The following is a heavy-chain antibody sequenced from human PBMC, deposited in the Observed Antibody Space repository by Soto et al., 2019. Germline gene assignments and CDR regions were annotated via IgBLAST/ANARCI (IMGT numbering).Heavy chain of an antibody. CDR2: INTYNGHT. V-gene: IGHV1-18*01. D-gene: IGHD3-16*01. Sequence: QVQLVQSGAEVKNPGASVKVSCKASGYTFTRYGIGWARQAPGQGLEWMGWINTYNGHTNYAQNVQGRVTLTTDTSTSTADMELRSLRSNDTAIYYCAMVDVYVTPSPQDVWGQGTTVIVSS. CDR3: AMVDVYVTPSPQDV. CDR1: GYTFTRYG. J-gene: IGHJ6*02.